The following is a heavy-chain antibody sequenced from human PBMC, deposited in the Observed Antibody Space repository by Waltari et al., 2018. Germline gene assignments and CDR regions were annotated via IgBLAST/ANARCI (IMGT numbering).Heavy chain of an antibody. D-gene: IGHD3-3*01. V-gene: IGHV3-30*18. J-gene: IGHJ4*02. CDR1: GFTFSSYG. CDR2: ISYDGSNK. Sequence: QVQLVESGGGVVQPGRALSLSCAASGFTFSSYGMHWVRQAPGKGLEWVAVISYDGSNKYYADSVKGRFTISRDNSKNTLYLQMNSLRAEDTAVYYCAKAERYYDHYFDYWGQGTLVTVSS. CDR3: AKAERYYDHYFDY.